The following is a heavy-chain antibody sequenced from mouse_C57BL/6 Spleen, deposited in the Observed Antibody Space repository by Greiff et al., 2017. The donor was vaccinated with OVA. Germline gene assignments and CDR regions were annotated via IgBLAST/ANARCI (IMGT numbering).Heavy chain of an antibody. Sequence: EVKLVESGPGLAKPSQTLSLTCSVTGYSITSDYWNWIRKFPGNKLEYMGYISYSGSTYYNPSLKSRISITRDTSKNQYYLQLNSVTTEDTATYYCARDYGSSPSSYAMDYWGQGTSVTVSS. CDR1: GYSITSDY. J-gene: IGHJ4*01. D-gene: IGHD1-1*01. V-gene: IGHV3-8*01. CDR2: ISYSGST. CDR3: ARDYGSSPSSYAMDY.